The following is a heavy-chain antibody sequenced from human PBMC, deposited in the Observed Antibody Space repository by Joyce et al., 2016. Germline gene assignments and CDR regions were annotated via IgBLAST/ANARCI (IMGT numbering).Heavy chain of an antibody. D-gene: IGHD5-24*01. J-gene: IGHJ4*02. Sequence: QVRLQESGPGLVKPSETLSLTCIVSGGSIGSSYWSWIRQPAGKGLEWIGRVSSGGDRNYNPALKGRVTMSLDTSNDQFSLRLISVTAADTAVYYCAREGRNDYNINSWGQGILVTVSS. V-gene: IGHV4-4*07. CDR3: AREGRNDYNINS. CDR1: GGSIGSSY. CDR2: VSSGGDR.